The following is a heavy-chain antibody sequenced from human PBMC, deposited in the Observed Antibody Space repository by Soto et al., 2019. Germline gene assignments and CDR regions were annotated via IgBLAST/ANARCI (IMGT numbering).Heavy chain of an antibody. CDR2: MNPNSGTT. CDR3: ARSRCYSDIIASWA. V-gene: IGHV1-8*01. D-gene: IGHD3-22*01. CDR1: GYTFTSYD. J-gene: IGHJ1*01. Sequence: ASVKVSCKASGYTFTSYDIYWVRQASGQGLEWMGWMNPNSGTTGYAQKFQGRVTMTRNTSISTAYMELSSLRSDDTAVYYCARSRCYSDIIASWAWGQGALVTVSS.